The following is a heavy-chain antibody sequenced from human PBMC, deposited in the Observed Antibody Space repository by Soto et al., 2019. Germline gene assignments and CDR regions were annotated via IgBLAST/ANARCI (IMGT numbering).Heavy chain of an antibody. CDR3: ASQGPSLSSSWYFDY. V-gene: IGHV5-10-1*04. CDR1: GYSFTSYW. D-gene: IGHD6-13*01. J-gene: IGHJ4*02. CDR2: IDPSDSYT. Sequence: GESLKISCKGSGYSFTSYWISWVRQMPGKGLEWMGRIDPSDSYTNYSPSFQGQVTISADKSISTAYLQWSSLKASDTAMYYCASQGPSLSSSWYFDYWGQGTLVTVSS.